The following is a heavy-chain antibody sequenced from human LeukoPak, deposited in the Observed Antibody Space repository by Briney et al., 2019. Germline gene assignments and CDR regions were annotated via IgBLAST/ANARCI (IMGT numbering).Heavy chain of an antibody. J-gene: IGHJ4*02. V-gene: IGHV5-51*01. CDR1: GYTFTSYW. CDR3: TRRSNYGDSDY. Sequence: GESLKISCQASGYTFTSYWIGWVRQMPGKGLEWMGLIYPGDSDTRYSPSFQGQVTVSADKSNSTAYLQWSSLKASDTAIYYCTRRSNYGDSDYWGQGTLVIVTS. CDR2: IYPGDSDT. D-gene: IGHD5-24*01.